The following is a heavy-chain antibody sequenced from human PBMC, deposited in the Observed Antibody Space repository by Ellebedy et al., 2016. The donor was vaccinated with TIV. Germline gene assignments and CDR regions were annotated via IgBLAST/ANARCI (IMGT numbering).Heavy chain of an antibody. CDR1: GGSISSSSFY. J-gene: IGHJ5*02. CDR3: ARDQGEQLGFDP. D-gene: IGHD6-6*01. Sequence: MPSETLSLTCTVSGGSISSSSFYWGWIRQPPGKGLEWIGSIYYSGTIYYNPSLKSRVTISLDTSKNHFSLRLSSVTAADTAVYYCARDQGEQLGFDPWGQGTLVTVSS. V-gene: IGHV4-39*07. CDR2: IYYSGTI.